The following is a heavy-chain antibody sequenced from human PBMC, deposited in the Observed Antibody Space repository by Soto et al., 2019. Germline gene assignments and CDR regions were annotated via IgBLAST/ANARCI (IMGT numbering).Heavy chain of an antibody. Sequence: SGPTLVNPTETLALTCTVSGFSLSNARMGVSWIRQPPGKALEWLAHIFSNDEKSYSTSLKSRPTISKDTSKSQVVLTMTNMDPVDTATYYCARTRYSYYYYGMDVWGQGTTVTVSS. CDR2: IFSNDEK. V-gene: IGHV2-26*01. D-gene: IGHD4-4*01. CDR3: ARTRYSYYYYGMDV. CDR1: GFSLSNARMG. J-gene: IGHJ6*02.